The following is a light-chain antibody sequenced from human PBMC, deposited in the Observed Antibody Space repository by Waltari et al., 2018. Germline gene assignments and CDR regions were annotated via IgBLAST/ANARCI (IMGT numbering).Light chain of an antibody. CDR1: QGISSY. V-gene: IGKV1-9*01. J-gene: IGKJ3*01. CDR3: QHPNNYPFT. CDR2: AAS. Sequence: DIQLTQSPSFLSASVGDRVTITCRASQGISSYLAWYQQKPGKAPKLLIYAASILQSGVPSRFSGSGSGTEFTLTISSLQPEDFATYYCQHPNNYPFTFGPGTKVDIK.